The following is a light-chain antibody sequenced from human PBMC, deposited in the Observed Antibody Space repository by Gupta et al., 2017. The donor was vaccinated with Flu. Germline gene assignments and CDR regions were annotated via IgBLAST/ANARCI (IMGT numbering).Light chain of an antibody. CDR1: QSVSTY. CDR3: QQRNNWPRT. J-gene: IGKJ1*01. Sequence: IVLTQSPATLSLSPGERVTLSCRASQSVSTYLAWYQKKPGQTPRLLIFDASNRATGIPARFSGSGSGTDFTLTISSLEPEDSAVYYCQQRNNWPRTFGQGTKVEI. V-gene: IGKV3-11*01. CDR2: DAS.